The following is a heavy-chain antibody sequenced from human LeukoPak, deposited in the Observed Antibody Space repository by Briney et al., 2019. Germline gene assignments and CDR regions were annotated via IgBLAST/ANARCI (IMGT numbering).Heavy chain of an antibody. J-gene: IGHJ3*02. CDR2: MFHSGST. V-gene: IGHV4-38-2*02. CDR1: GYSISSGHY. Sequence: SETLSLTCTVSGYSISSGHYWAWIRQSPEKGLECIATMFHSGSTNYNPSLKSRVTISVDTSKNQFSLKLSSVTAADTAVYYCARPGQATVTTGRAFDIWGQGTMVTVSS. CDR3: ARPGQATVTTGRAFDI. D-gene: IGHD4-17*01.